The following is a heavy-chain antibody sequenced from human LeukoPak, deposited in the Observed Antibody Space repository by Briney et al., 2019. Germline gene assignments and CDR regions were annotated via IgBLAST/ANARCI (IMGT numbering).Heavy chain of an antibody. CDR2: IYSGGST. J-gene: IGHJ5*01. CDR1: GFTVSSNY. V-gene: IGHV3-66*02. Sequence: GGSLRLSCAASGFTVSSNYMSWVRQAPGEGLEWVSVIYSGGSTYYADSVKGRFTISRDNSKSTLYLQMNSLRAEDTAVYYCARGRTGDFDFWGQGTLVTVSS. D-gene: IGHD7-27*01. CDR3: ARGRTGDFDF.